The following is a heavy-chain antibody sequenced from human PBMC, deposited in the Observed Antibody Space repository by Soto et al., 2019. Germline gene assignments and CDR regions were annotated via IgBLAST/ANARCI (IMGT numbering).Heavy chain of an antibody. J-gene: IGHJ4*02. CDR1: GFTFSSYA. V-gene: IGHV3-30-3*01. CDR2: ISYDGSNK. Sequence: GGSLRLSCAASGFTFSSYAMHWVRQAPGKGLEWVAVISYDGSNKYYADSVKGRFTISRDNSKNTLYLQMNSLRAEDTAVYYCARDPPLRITIFGEGFDYWGQGTLVTVSS. D-gene: IGHD3-3*01. CDR3: ARDPPLRITIFGEGFDY.